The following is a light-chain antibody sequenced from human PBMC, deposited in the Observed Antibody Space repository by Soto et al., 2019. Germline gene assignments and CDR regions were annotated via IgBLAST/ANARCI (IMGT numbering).Light chain of an antibody. CDR1: SSDVGGYNY. CDR2: DVS. V-gene: IGLV2-14*01. Sequence: QSALTQPASVSGSPGQSITISCTGTSSDVGGYNYVSWYQQHPGKAPKLIIYDVSNRPSGVSNRFYGSKSGNTASLTISGLQAEDEADYYCSSYRSRSTVVFGGGTQLTVL. J-gene: IGLJ2*01. CDR3: SSYRSRSTVV.